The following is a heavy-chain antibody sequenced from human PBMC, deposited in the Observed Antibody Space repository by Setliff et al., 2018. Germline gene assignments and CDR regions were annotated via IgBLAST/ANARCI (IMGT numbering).Heavy chain of an antibody. D-gene: IGHD6-19*01. CDR3: TGGSQWLPSN. CDR1: GGSFSTYY. CDR2: IYYSGTT. Sequence: SETLSLTCAVYGGSFSTYYWSWIRQPPGKGLEWIGSIYYSGTTNYNPSLKSRVTISVDTSKNQFSLRLSSATAADTAVYYCTGGSQWLPSNWGQGTLVTVSS. V-gene: IGHV4-59*12. J-gene: IGHJ4*02.